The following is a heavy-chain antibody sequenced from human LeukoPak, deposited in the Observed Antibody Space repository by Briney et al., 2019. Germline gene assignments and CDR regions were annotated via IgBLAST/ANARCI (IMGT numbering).Heavy chain of an antibody. J-gene: IGHJ4*02. CDR1: GYTFTGYY. D-gene: IGHD3-10*01. CDR3: ATHWFREPTVDY. Sequence: ASVKVSCKASGYTFTGYYMHWVRQAPGQGLEWMGRINPNSGGTNYAQKFQGRVTMTRDTSISTAYMELSRLRSDDTAVYYCATHWFREPTVDYWGQGTLVTVSS. CDR2: INPNSGGT. V-gene: IGHV1-2*06.